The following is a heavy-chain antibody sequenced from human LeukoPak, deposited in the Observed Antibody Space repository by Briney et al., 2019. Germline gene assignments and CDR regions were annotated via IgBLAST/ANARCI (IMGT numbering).Heavy chain of an antibody. D-gene: IGHD6-13*01. V-gene: IGHV4-39*07. J-gene: IGHJ4*02. CDR1: GGSISSSSYS. CDR2: IYYSGST. Sequence: AETLSLTCTVSGGSISSSSYSWGWLRQPPGNGLEWIGSIYYSGSTYYNPSLKRRATISVDTSKNQFSLKLSSVTAADTAVYYCARLEKEYSSSWSIDYWGQGTLVTVSS. CDR3: ARLEKEYSSSWSIDY.